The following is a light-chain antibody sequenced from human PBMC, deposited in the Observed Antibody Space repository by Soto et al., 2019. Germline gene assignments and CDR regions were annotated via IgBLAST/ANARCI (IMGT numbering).Light chain of an antibody. CDR2: EVT. CDR3: SSFTSRFTFV. J-gene: IGLJ1*01. V-gene: IGLV2-14*01. Sequence: QSALTQPTSVSGSPGQSIAISCTGNPNDIGAYNYVSWYQQHPGKAPKLMISEVTNRPSGVSDRFSGSKSGNTASLTISGLQAEDEADYYCSSFTSRFTFVFGTGTKVTVL. CDR1: PNDIGAYNY.